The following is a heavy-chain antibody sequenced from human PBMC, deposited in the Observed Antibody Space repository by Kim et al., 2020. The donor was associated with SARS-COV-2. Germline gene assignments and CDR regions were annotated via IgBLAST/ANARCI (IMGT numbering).Heavy chain of an antibody. D-gene: IGHD3-3*01. Sequence: GGSLRLSCAASGFTFSSYWMSWVRQAPGKGLEWVANIKQDGSEKYYVDSVKGRFTISRDNAKNSLYLQMNSLRAEDTAVYYCARTYYDFWSGYYYYYYGMDVWGQGTTVTVSS. CDR3: ARTYYDFWSGYYYYYYGMDV. V-gene: IGHV3-7*01. J-gene: IGHJ6*02. CDR1: GFTFSSYW. CDR2: IKQDGSEK.